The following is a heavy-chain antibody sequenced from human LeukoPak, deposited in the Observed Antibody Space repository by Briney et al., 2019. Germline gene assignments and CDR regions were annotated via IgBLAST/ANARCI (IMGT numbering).Heavy chain of an antibody. D-gene: IGHD6-19*01. CDR3: ASIAVAYYFDY. CDR1: GFTFSSYR. Sequence: GGSLRLSCAASGFTFSSYRMSWVRQAPGKGLEWVANIKQDGSEKYYVDSVKGRFTISRDNAKNSLYLQMNSLRAEDTAVYYCASIAVAYYFDYWGQGTLVTVSS. CDR2: IKQDGSEK. V-gene: IGHV3-7*01. J-gene: IGHJ4*02.